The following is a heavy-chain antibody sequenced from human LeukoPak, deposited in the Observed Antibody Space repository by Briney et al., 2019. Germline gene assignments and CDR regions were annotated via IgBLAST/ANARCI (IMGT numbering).Heavy chain of an antibody. CDR2: ISGYNGNT. V-gene: IGHV1-18*01. D-gene: IGHD3-10*02. CDR1: GYSFTNFG. CDR3: ARDVRGSRGFDI. Sequence: ASVKVSCKASGYSFTNFGITWVRQAPGQGLEWMGWISGYNGNTHSAQKFQDRVTMTTDTSTSTAYMELRSLTSDDTAVYFCARDVRGSRGFDIWGQGTLVTVSS. J-gene: IGHJ3*02.